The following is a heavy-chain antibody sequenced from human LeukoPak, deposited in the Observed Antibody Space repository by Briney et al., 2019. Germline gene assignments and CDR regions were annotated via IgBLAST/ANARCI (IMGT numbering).Heavy chain of an antibody. CDR2: IVVGSGNT. Sequence: GASVKVSCKASGFTFTSSAMQWVRQARGQRLEWIGWIVVGSGNTNYAQKFQERVTITRDMSTSTAYMELSSLRSEDTAVYYFAADPGGATTFDYWGQGTLVTVSS. CDR1: GFTFTSSA. V-gene: IGHV1-58*02. CDR3: AADPGGATTFDY. J-gene: IGHJ4*02. D-gene: IGHD1-26*01.